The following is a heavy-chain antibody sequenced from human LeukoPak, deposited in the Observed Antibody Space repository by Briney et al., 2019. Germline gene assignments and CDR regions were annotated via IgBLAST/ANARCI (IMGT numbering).Heavy chain of an antibody. CDR1: GFTFSTYA. D-gene: IGHD3-22*01. CDR2: ISASGDTT. CDR3: ASRPRSTVVAPWDY. J-gene: IGHJ4*02. Sequence: PGGSLRLSCAASGFTFSTYAMAWVRRAPGKGLEWVSGISASGDTTYYGDSMKGRFIISKDYSKNTLYLQMNGLRAEDTALYYCASRPRSTVVAPWDYWGQGTLVTVSS. V-gene: IGHV3-23*01.